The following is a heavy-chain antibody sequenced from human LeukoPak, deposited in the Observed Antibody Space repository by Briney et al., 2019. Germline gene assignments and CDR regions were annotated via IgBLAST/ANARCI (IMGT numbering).Heavy chain of an antibody. D-gene: IGHD3-22*01. J-gene: IGHJ4*02. V-gene: IGHV3-30-3*01. CDR2: ISYDESNK. CDR3: ARDQGHITMTN. Sequence: GGSLRLSCAASGFTFSSYTMHWVRQAPGKGLEWVAVISYDESNKYYADSVKGRFTISRDNSKNTLYLQMNSLRAEDTAVYYCARDQGHITMTNWGQGTLVTVSS. CDR1: GFTFSSYT.